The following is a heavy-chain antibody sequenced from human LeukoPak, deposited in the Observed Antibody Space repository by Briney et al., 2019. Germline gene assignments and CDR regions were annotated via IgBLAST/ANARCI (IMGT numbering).Heavy chain of an antibody. V-gene: IGHV4-39*02. CDR3: ARSQAARQQSSCDY. Sequence: SETLSLTCTVSGGSISSSSYYWGWIRQPPGKGRVWIVSIYYSGRTYYNPSRKSRVTIPQNTSKNHFSLKHKPVSGPDNAFYCRARSQAARQQSSCDYWGQRTLVTVSS. CDR2: IYYSGRT. CDR1: GGSISSSSYY. D-gene: IGHD6-6*01. J-gene: IGHJ4*02.